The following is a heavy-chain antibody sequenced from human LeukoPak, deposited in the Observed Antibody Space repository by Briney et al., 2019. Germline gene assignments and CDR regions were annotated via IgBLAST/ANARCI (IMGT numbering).Heavy chain of an antibody. CDR1: GFTFSSYE. J-gene: IGHJ4*02. CDR3: ARTARHLDY. D-gene: IGHD5-18*01. CDR2: ISGSGTDI. Sequence: GGSLRLSCAASGFTFSSYEMNWVRQAPGKGLECLSYISGSGTDINYADSVRGRFTISRDNAKNLLYLQMNDLRVEDTAVYYCARTARHLDYWGQGTLVTVSS. V-gene: IGHV3-48*03.